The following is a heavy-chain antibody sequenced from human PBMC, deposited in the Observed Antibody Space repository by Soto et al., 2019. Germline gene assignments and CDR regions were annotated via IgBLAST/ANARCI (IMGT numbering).Heavy chain of an antibody. CDR2: IYYSGST. Sequence: SETLSLTCTVSGGSISSYYWSWIRQPPGKGLEWIGYIYYSGSTNYNPSLKSRVTISVDTSKNQFSLKLSSVTAADTAVYYCARIGYGSSWQSPFDYWGQGTLVTVSS. V-gene: IGHV4-59*12. D-gene: IGHD6-13*01. CDR1: GGSISSYY. J-gene: IGHJ4*02. CDR3: ARIGYGSSWQSPFDY.